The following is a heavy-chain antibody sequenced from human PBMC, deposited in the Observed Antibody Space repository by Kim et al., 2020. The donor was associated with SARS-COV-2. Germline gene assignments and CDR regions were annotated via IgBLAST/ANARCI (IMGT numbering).Heavy chain of an antibody. D-gene: IGHD6-6*01. CDR3: ARVGWSIAARSSFWFDA. J-gene: IGHJ5*01. CDR2: INPICGTA. Sequence: SVKVSCKASGYTFSSYAISWVRQAPGQGLEWMGWINPICGTANYAQKFQGRVTITADESTSTAYMELSSLRSEDTAVYYCARVGWSIAARSSFWFDAWG. V-gene: IGHV1-69*13. CDR1: GYTFSSYA.